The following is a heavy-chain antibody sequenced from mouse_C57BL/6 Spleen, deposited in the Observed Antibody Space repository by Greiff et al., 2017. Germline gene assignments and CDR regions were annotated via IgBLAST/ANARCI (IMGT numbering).Heavy chain of an antibody. CDR2: IDPENGDT. Sequence: EVQLQQSGAELVRPGASVKLSCTASGFNIKDDYMHWVKQRPEQGLEWIGWIDPENGDTEYASKVQGKATITADTSSNTAYLQLSSLTSEDTAVYYCTTSTMITTRAMDYWGQGTSVTVSS. D-gene: IGHD2-4*01. J-gene: IGHJ4*01. CDR3: TTSTMITTRAMDY. CDR1: GFNIKDDY. V-gene: IGHV14-4*01.